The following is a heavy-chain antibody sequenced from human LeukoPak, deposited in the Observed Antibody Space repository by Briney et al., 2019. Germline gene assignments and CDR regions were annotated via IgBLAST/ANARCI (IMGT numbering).Heavy chain of an antibody. V-gene: IGHV4-34*01. Sequence: PSETLSLTCAVYGGSFSGYYWSWLRQPPGKGLEWIGEINHSGSTNYNPSLKSRVTISVDTSKNQFSLKLSSVTAADTAVYYCATGGITMIVVVIGGLGYFDYWGQGTLVTVSS. CDR1: GGSFSGYY. CDR2: INHSGST. D-gene: IGHD3-22*01. J-gene: IGHJ4*02. CDR3: ATGGITMIVVVIGGLGYFDY.